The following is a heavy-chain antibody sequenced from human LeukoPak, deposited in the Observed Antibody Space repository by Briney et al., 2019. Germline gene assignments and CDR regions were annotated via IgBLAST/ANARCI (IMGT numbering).Heavy chain of an antibody. CDR1: GFTFSSYA. CDR2: ISGSGGST. J-gene: IGHJ4*02. V-gene: IGHV3-23*01. CDR3: ASEGYYYDSSGYYWRDY. Sequence: GGSLRLSCAASGFTFSSYAMSWVRQAPGKGLEWVSAISGSGGSTYYADSVKGRFTISRDNSKNTLYLQMNSLRAEDTAVYYCASEGYYYDSSGYYWRDYWGQGTLVTVSS. D-gene: IGHD3-22*01.